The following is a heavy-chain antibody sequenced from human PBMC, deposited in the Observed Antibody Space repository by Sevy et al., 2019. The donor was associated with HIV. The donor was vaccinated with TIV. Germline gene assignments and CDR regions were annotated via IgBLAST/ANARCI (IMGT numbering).Heavy chain of an antibody. V-gene: IGHV3-21*01. CDR1: GFAFSSYT. J-gene: IGHJ5*02. Sequence: GGSLRLSCAASGFAFSSYTMNWDRQAPGKGLEWVSSISSSSDYIYYADSVRGRFTISRDNAKKSLYLQMNSLRAEDTAVYYCARDGLGSGTSQNWFDPWGQGTLVTVSS. CDR2: ISSSSDYI. D-gene: IGHD3-10*01. CDR3: ARDGLGSGTSQNWFDP.